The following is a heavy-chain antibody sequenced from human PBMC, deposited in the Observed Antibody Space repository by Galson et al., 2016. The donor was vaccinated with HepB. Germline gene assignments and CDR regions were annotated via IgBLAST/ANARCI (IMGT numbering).Heavy chain of an antibody. Sequence: SLRLSCAASGFTFSYYAMHWVRQAPGKGLDWVAVISYDESKKHYADSVKGRFTISRDNSKNTLYLHLNSLRAEDTAVYYCAKDRIGYYKPFDYWGQGTLVTVSS. CDR1: GFTFSYYA. CDR2: ISYDESKK. D-gene: IGHD3-22*01. J-gene: IGHJ4*02. CDR3: AKDRIGYYKPFDY. V-gene: IGHV3-30-3*01.